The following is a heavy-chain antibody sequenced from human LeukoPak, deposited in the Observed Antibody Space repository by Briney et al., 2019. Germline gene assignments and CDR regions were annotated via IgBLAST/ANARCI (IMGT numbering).Heavy chain of an antibody. CDR2: INHSGSN. D-gene: IGHD3-22*01. J-gene: IGHJ3*02. V-gene: IGHV4-34*01. Sequence: SETLSLTCTISGGSLDGYYWSWIRQTPEKGLEWIAEINHSGSNNYNPSLASRVTISEDMSKNQLSLKLTSVTAADTAVYYCARAGNYYDSSGYLSGAYEGYLIWGQGTMVTVSS. CDR3: ARAGNYYDSSGYLSGAYEGYLI. CDR1: GGSLDGYY.